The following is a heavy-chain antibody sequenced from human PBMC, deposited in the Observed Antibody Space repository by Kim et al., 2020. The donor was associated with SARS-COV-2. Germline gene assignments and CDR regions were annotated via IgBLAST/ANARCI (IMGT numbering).Heavy chain of an antibody. CDR3: TRAHNIGSFAYYYYYYMDV. CDR1: GFTFGDYA. CDR2: IRTKAYGGTT. D-gene: IGHD1-26*01. V-gene: IGHV3-49*04. Sequence: GGSLRLSCTASGFTFGDYAMSWVRQAPGKGLEWVGFIRTKAYGGTTEYAASVKGRFTIARDDSKSIAYLQMNSLKTEDTGVYYCTRAHNIGSFAYYYYYYMDVWGKGTTVTVSS. J-gene: IGHJ6*03.